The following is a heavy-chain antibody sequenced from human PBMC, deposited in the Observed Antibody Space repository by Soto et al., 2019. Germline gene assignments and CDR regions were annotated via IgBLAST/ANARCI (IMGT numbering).Heavy chain of an antibody. J-gene: IGHJ6*03. CDR1: GGSFSGYY. CDR3: ARRRGYSGYVVSIYYYYYMDV. D-gene: IGHD5-12*01. Sequence: PSETLSLTCAVYGGSFSGYYWSWIRQPPGKGLEWIGEINHSGSTNYNPSLKSRVTISVDTSKNQFSLKLSSVTAADTAVYYCARRRGYSGYVVSIYYYYYMDVWGKGTTVTVSS. V-gene: IGHV4-34*01. CDR2: INHSGST.